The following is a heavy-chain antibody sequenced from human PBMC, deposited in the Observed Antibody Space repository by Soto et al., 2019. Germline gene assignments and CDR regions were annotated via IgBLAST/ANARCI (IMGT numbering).Heavy chain of an antibody. CDR1: GFTFSSNW. CDR2: INQDGRSK. CDR3: ARGLVGAVGLDY. V-gene: IGHV3-7*04. Sequence: VPPGGSLRLSCSVSGFTFSSNWMNWVRQAPGKGLEWLANINQDGRSKDYVDSVKGRFTVSRDNAKNSVYLQMNGLTAEDTAVYYCARGLVGAVGLDYCGQGTLVTVS. D-gene: IGHD1-26*01. J-gene: IGHJ4*02.